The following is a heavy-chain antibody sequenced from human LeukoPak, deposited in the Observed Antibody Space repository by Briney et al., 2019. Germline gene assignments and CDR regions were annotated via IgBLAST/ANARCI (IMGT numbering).Heavy chain of an antibody. J-gene: IGHJ5*02. CDR1: GGSISSSSYY. CDR2: IYYSGST. D-gene: IGHD6-19*01. V-gene: IGHV4-39*07. CDR3: ARDTYLGYSSGLAPFDP. Sequence: SETLSLTCTVSGGSISSSSYYWGWIRQPPGKGLEWIGSIYYSGSTYYNPSLKSRVTISVDTSKNQFSLKLSSVTAADTAVYYCARDTYLGYSSGLAPFDPWGQGTLVTVSS.